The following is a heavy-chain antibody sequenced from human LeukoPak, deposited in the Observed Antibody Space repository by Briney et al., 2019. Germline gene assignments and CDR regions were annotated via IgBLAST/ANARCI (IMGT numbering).Heavy chain of an antibody. D-gene: IGHD6-19*01. CDR1: GGSFSGYY. Sequence: SETLSLTCAVYGGSFSGYYWSWIRQPPGKGLEWIGEINHSGSTNYNPSLKSRVTISVDTSKNQFSLKLSSVTAADTAVYYCARDPYSSGWYGWFDPWGQGTLVTASS. CDR2: INHSGST. V-gene: IGHV4-34*01. CDR3: ARDPYSSGWYGWFDP. J-gene: IGHJ5*02.